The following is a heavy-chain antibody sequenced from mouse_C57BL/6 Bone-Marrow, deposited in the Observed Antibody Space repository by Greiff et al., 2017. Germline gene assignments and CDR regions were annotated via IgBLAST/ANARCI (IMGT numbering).Heavy chain of an antibody. V-gene: IGHV5-4*01. D-gene: IGHD1-1*01. J-gene: IGHJ3*01. Sequence: EVQRVESGGGLVKPGGSLKLSCAASGFTFSSYAMSWVRQTPEKRLEWVATISDGGSYTYYPDNVKGRFTISRDNAKNNLYLQMNHLKSEDTAMYYCARTLLYGSSYVGFAYWGQGTLVTVSA. CDR1: GFTFSSYA. CDR2: ISDGGSYT. CDR3: ARTLLYGSSYVGFAY.